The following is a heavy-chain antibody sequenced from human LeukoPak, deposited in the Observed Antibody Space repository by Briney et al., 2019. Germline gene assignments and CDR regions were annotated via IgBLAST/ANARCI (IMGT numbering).Heavy chain of an antibody. J-gene: IGHJ3*02. D-gene: IGHD2-15*01. CDR1: GFTFSGYA. CDR2: ISSSGGST. V-gene: IGHV3-23*01. Sequence: SLRLSCAVSGFTFSGYAISWVRQAPGKGLEWGSAISSSGGSTYYADSVKGRFTISKDNSKNTLYLQMNSPRAEATAVYYCAKGVVVAATPNNDAFDIWGQGTMVTVSS. CDR3: AKGVVVAATPNNDAFDI.